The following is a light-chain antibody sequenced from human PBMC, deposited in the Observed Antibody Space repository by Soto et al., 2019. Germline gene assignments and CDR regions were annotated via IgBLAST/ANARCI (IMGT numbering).Light chain of an antibody. J-gene: IGLJ2*01. CDR1: SSDVGSSNY. V-gene: IGLV2-8*01. CDR3: SSSAGTKNMV. Sequence: QSALTQPPSASGSPGQSVTISCTGTSSDVGSSNYVSWYQQHPGKAPKLMISEVNKRPSGVPDRFSASKSGNTASLTVSGLQAEDEADYYCSSSAGTKNMVFGGGTKLTVL. CDR2: EVN.